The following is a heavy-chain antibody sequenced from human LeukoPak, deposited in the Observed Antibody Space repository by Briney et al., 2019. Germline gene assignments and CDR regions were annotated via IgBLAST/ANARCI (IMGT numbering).Heavy chain of an antibody. J-gene: IGHJ4*02. CDR2: ISYDGSNK. V-gene: IGHV3-30*03. CDR1: GFTFSSYG. Sequence: GGSLRLPCAASGFTFSSYGMHRVRQAPGKGLEWVAVISYDGSNKYYADSVKGRFTISRDNSKNTLYLQMNSLRAEDTAVYYCARAFDYWGQGTLVTVSS. CDR3: ARAFDY.